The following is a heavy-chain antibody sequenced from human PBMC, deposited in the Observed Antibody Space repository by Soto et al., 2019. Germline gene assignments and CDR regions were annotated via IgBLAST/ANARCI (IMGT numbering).Heavy chain of an antibody. CDR2: IIPIFGTA. V-gene: IGHV1-69*13. CDR3: ARGPYYYDSSGYLGRSGYCYYGMDV. D-gene: IGHD3-22*01. J-gene: IGHJ6*02. CDR1: GGTFSSYA. Sequence: SVKVSCKASGGTFSSYAISWVRQAPGQGLEWMGGIIPIFGTANYAQKFQGRVTITADESTSTAYMELSSLRSEDTAVYYCARGPYYYDSSGYLGRSGYCYYGMDVWGQGTTVTSP.